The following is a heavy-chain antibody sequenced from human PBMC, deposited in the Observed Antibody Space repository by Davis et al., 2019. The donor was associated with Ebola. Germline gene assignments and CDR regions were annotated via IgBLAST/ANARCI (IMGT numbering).Heavy chain of an antibody. CDR2: ISAYNGNT. Sequence: ASVKVSCKASGYTFPSYVISWVRQAPGQGLEWMGWISAYNGNTNYAQKLQGRVTMTTDTSTSTAYMELRSLRSDDTAVYYCARGITMVQGVTWFDYWGQGTLVTVSS. CDR1: GYTFPSYV. V-gene: IGHV1-18*01. D-gene: IGHD3-10*01. CDR3: ARGITMVQGVTWFDY. J-gene: IGHJ4*02.